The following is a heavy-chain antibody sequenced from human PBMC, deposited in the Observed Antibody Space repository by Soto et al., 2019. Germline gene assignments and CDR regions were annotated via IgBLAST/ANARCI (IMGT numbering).Heavy chain of an antibody. J-gene: IGHJ5*02. D-gene: IGHD6-19*01. V-gene: IGHV1-69*12. CDR3: ARGAAWQWLVSWFDP. Sequence: QVQLVQSGAAVKKPGYSVKVSCKASGGTFSSYAISWVRQAPGQGLEWMGGIIPIFGTANYAQKFQGRVTITADESTSTAYMGLSSLRPEDTAVYYCARGAAWQWLVSWFDPWGQGTLVTVSS. CDR1: GGTFSSYA. CDR2: IIPIFGTA.